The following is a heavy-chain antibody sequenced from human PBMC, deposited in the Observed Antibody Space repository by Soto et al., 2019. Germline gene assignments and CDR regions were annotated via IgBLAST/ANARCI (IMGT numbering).Heavy chain of an antibody. CDR1: GFTFSSYA. V-gene: IGHV3-23*01. D-gene: IGHD5-18*01. CDR2: ISGSGDST. Sequence: GGSLRLSCSASGFTFSSYAMSWVRQAPGKGLEWVSAISGSGDSTYYADSVKGRFTISRDNSKNTLYLQMNSLRAEDTAVYYCAKEAGYNYGYDGMDVWGQGTTVTVSS. J-gene: IGHJ6*02. CDR3: AKEAGYNYGYDGMDV.